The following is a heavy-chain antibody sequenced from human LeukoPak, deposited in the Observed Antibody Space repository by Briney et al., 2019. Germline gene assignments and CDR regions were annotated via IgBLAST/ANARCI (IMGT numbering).Heavy chain of an antibody. CDR3: AGASYCSSTSCYLDY. CDR1: GFTFSSYS. V-gene: IGHV3-21*01. CDR2: ISSSSSYI. J-gene: IGHJ4*02. Sequence: GGSLRLSCAASGFTFSSYSMNWVRQAPGKGLEWVSSISSSSSYIYYADSVKGRLTISRDNAKNSLYLQMNSLRAEDTAVYYCAGASYCSSTSCYLDYWGQGTLVTVSS. D-gene: IGHD2-2*01.